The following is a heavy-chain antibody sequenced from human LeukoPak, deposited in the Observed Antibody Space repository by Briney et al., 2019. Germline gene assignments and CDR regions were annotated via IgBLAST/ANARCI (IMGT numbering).Heavy chain of an antibody. CDR1: GFTFSSYA. CDR2: ISGSGGST. J-gene: IGHJ4*02. CDR3: AKDDTYCSGGSCPGWYFEY. V-gene: IGHV3-23*01. Sequence: GGSLRLSCAASGFTFSSYAMSWVRQAPGKGLEWVSGISGSGGSTYYADSVKGRFTISRDNSKNTLYLQMNSLRAEDTAVYYCAKDDTYCSGGSCPGWYFEYWGQGTLVPVSS. D-gene: IGHD2-15*01.